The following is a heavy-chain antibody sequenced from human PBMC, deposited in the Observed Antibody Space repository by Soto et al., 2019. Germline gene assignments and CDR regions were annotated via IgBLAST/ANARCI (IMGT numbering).Heavy chain of an antibody. CDR3: ARDRDLLVAADTGDDAFDI. D-gene: IGHD6-13*01. CDR1: GGSISSGGYY. J-gene: IGHJ3*02. V-gene: IGHV4-31*03. CDR2: IHYSGST. Sequence: QVQPQESGPGLVKPSQTLSLTCNVSGGSISSGGYYWSWIRQHPGKCQEWIGYIHYSGSTYHNPSLQSRVTISMDTSENQLSLRLDSVTAADTAVYYCARDRDLLVAADTGDDAFDIWGQGTMVTVSS.